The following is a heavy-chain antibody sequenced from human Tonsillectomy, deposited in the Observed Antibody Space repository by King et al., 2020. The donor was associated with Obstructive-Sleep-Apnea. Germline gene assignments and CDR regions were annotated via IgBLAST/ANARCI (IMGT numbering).Heavy chain of an antibody. CDR2: ISGNSCTI. Sequence: DVQLVESGGGLVQPGRSLRLSCEVSGFTFDDYAMHWVRQAPGKGLEWVSGISGNSCTIGYVDSVKGRFSISRDNAKNSLYLQMNSLRAEDTALYYCVKGDYGSGQSGGDVWGQGTTVTVSS. V-gene: IGHV3-9*01. D-gene: IGHD3-10*01. J-gene: IGHJ6*02. CDR1: GFTFDDYA. CDR3: VKGDYGSGQSGGDV.